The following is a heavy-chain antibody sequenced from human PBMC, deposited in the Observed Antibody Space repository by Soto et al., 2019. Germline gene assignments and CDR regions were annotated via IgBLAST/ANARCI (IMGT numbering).Heavy chain of an antibody. CDR3: ARDSPPVEY. Sequence: QVQLVQSGAEVKKPGASVKFSCKASGYTFSSYGISWVRQAPGQGLECMGWISANNGNTKYAQKIQGRVTMTTDTAASTAYMELRSLRTDATAVYYCARDSPPVEYGGQGTLVTVSS. CDR2: ISANNGNT. J-gene: IGHJ4*02. CDR1: GYTFSSYG. V-gene: IGHV1-18*01.